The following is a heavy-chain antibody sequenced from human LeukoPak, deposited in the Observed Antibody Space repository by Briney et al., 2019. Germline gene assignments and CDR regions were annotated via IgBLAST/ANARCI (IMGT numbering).Heavy chain of an antibody. J-gene: IGHJ4*02. CDR1: GFTFSSYG. CDR2: ISYDGSNK. V-gene: IGHV3-30*03. CDR3: ARDYSNYFDY. Sequence: GGSLRLACAASGFTFSSYGMHWVRQAPDKGLEWVALISYDGSNKYYADSVKGRFTISRDNSKNTLYLQMNSLRAEDTAVYYCARDYSNYFDYWGQGTLVTVSS. D-gene: IGHD4-11*01.